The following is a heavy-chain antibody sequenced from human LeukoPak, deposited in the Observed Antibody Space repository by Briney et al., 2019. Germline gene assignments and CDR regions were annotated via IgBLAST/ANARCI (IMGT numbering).Heavy chain of an antibody. D-gene: IGHD3-22*01. CDR1: GFTFTGYY. Sequence: ASVKVSCKASGFTFTGYYMRWMGQAPGQGLEWMGWINPNSGGTNYAQKFQGRVTMTRDTSISTAYLELSRLRSDDTAVDYCARDYYDSSGFGAFHIWGEGTMVTVSS. V-gene: IGHV1-2*02. CDR2: INPNSGGT. J-gene: IGHJ3*02. CDR3: ARDYYDSSGFGAFHI.